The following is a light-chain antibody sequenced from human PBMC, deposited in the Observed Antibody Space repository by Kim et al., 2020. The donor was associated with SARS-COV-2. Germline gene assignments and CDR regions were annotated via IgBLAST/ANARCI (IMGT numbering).Light chain of an antibody. CDR3: QAWDSSTAI. J-gene: IGLJ2*01. Sequence: SVSQGQTASITCSGDKLGDKYAFWYQKKPGQSPVLVIYQHTKRPSGIPGRFSGLSSGNTATLTISGTQAMDEADYYCQAWDSSTAIFGGGTQLTVL. CDR1: KLGDKY. V-gene: IGLV3-1*01. CDR2: QHT.